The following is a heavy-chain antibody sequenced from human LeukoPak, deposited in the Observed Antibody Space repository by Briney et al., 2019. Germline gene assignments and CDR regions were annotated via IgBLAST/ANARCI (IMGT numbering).Heavy chain of an antibody. Sequence: PGESLSPSRAGSGFIFSNYWMHWVRQAPGKGLVWISRVNSQGSATSYTDSVKGRFTISRDNAKDELHLQMDNLTAEDTAVYYCARARWSSNRWFLGYWGRGTRVTVSS. CDR2: VNSQGSAT. V-gene: IGHV3-74*01. D-gene: IGHD3-9*01. J-gene: IGHJ4*02. CDR3: ARARWSSNRWFLGY. CDR1: GFIFSNYW.